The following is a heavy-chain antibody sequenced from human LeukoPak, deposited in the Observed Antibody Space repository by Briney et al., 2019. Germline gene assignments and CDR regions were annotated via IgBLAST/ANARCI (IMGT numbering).Heavy chain of an antibody. CDR2: ISAYNGNT. D-gene: IGHD2-2*01. CDR3: ARDYCSSTSCPMRDYYYGMDV. Sequence: ASVKVSCKASGYTFTSYGISWVRQAPGQGLEWMGWISAYNGNTNYAQKLQGRVTMTTDTSTSTAYMELRSLRSDDTAVYYCARDYCSSTSCPMRDYYYGMDVWGQGTTVTVSS. CDR1: GYTFTSYG. J-gene: IGHJ6*02. V-gene: IGHV1-18*01.